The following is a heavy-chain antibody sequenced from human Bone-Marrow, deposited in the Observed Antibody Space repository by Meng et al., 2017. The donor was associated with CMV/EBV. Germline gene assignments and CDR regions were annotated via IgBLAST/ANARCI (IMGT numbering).Heavy chain of an antibody. Sequence: ASVKVSCKASGYTFTSYDINWVRQATGQGLEWMGWMNPNSGNTGYAQKFQGRVTITRNTSISTAYMELSSLRSEDTAVYYCARDGYYDSSRGPDYWGQGTLVTVSS. V-gene: IGHV1-8*03. J-gene: IGHJ4*02. D-gene: IGHD3-22*01. CDR2: MNPNSGNT. CDR1: GYTFTSYD. CDR3: ARDGYYDSSRGPDY.